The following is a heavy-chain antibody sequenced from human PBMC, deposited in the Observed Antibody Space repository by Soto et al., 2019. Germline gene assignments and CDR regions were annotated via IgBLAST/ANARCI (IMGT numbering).Heavy chain of an antibody. V-gene: IGHV3-30*18. CDR1: GFTFSSYG. CDR2: ISYDGSNK. D-gene: IGHD2-2*01. CDR3: AKAAVLSVVVPAAAHFDY. Sequence: PGGSLRLSCAASGFTFSSYGMHWVRQAPGKGLEWVAVISYDGSNKYYADSVKGRFTISRDNSKNTLYLQMNSLRAEDTAVYYCAKAAVLSVVVPAAAHFDYWGQGTLVTVSS. J-gene: IGHJ4*02.